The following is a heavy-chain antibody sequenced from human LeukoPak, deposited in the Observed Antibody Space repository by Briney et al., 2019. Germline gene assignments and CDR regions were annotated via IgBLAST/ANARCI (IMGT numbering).Heavy chain of an antibody. D-gene: IGHD1-26*01. J-gene: IGHJ4*02. CDR3: ATVGKVGATKDY. V-gene: IGHV1-2*02. CDR2: INPNSGGT. Sequence: ASVKVSCKASGYTFTGYYMHWVRQAPGQGLEWMGWINPNSGGTNYAQKFQGRVTMTRDTSISTAYMELSSLRSEDTAVYYCATVGKVGATKDYWGQGTLVTVSS. CDR1: GYTFTGYY.